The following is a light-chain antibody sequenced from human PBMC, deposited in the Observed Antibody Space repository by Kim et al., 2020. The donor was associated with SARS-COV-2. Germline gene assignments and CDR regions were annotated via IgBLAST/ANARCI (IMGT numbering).Light chain of an antibody. Sequence: ETVLTQSPGTLSLSPGERATLSCRASEGVESNYLAWYQQKAGQAPRLLIYGASSRATGIPDRFSGSGSGTDFTLTINRLEPEDFAVYYCQHYGASPYTFGQGTKLEI. CDR3: QHYGASPYT. J-gene: IGKJ2*01. V-gene: IGKV3-20*01. CDR2: GAS. CDR1: EGVESNY.